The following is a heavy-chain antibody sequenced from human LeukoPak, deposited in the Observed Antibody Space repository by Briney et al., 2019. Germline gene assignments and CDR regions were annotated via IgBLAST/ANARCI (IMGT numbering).Heavy chain of an antibody. CDR1: GFTFSRYW. CDR3: AGGQGWLLDY. Sequence: PGGSLRLSCAASGFTFSRYWMTWVRRAPGKGLEWVANINHDGSEKYYVDSVRGRLTISRENAKNSLFLQMNSLRVEDTAVYYCAGGQGWLLDYWGQGTLLTVSS. CDR2: INHDGSEK. D-gene: IGHD5-12*01. J-gene: IGHJ4*02. V-gene: IGHV3-7*05.